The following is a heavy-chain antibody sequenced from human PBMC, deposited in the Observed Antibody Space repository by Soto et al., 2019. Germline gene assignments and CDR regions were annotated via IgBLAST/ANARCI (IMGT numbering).Heavy chain of an antibody. D-gene: IGHD1-20*01. CDR1: GFTFSDYY. CDR3: VRQGITGTGGWFDP. V-gene: IGHV3-11*06. J-gene: IGHJ5*02. CDR2: ISSSSSYT. Sequence: GGSLRLSCAASGFTFSDYYMSWIRQAPGKGLEWVSYISSSSSYTNYADSVKGRFTISRDNAKNSLYLQMNSLRAEDTAVYYCVRQGITGTGGWFDPWGQGTLVTVSS.